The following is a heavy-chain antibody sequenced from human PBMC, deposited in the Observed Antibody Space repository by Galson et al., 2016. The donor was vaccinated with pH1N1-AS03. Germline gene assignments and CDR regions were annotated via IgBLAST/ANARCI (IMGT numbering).Heavy chain of an antibody. V-gene: IGHV3-30-3*01. J-gene: IGHJ2*01. CDR2: ISYDGGDK. CDR1: GFTFSTHT. D-gene: IGHD4-17*01. Sequence: SLRLSCAASGFTFSTHTMHWVRQAPGKGLEWVAAISYDGGDKFYADSVKGRFTISRDNAKNTLYLQMNSLRAEDTAVYYCAKDREVYGEYKWYFDLWGRGTLVTVSS. CDR3: AKDREVYGEYKWYFDL.